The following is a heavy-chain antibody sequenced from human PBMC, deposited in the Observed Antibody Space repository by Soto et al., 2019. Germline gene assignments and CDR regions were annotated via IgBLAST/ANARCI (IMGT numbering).Heavy chain of an antibody. D-gene: IGHD2-21*02. J-gene: IGHJ4*02. Sequence: EVQLVESGGGLLKPGGSLRLSCATSGLTFSNAWMSWVRQAPGKGLEWVGRIKNKEDGGTRDYAAPVKGRFTISRDDLRNILFLQMNSLRTEDTAVYYCITDPGDCEDYWGRGTQVTVSS. CDR2: IKNKEDGGTR. CDR3: ITDPGDCEDY. CDR1: GLTFSNAW. V-gene: IGHV3-15*01.